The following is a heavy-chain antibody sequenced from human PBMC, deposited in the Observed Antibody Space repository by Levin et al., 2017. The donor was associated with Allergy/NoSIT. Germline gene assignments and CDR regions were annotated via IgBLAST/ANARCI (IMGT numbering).Heavy chain of an antibody. CDR2: INWNSDSI. V-gene: IGHV3-9*01. CDR3: AKDSRMMTTVTDWYYGMDV. CDR1: GFRFDDYA. Sequence: GGSLRLSCAASGFRFDDYAMHWVRQAPGKGLEWVSGINWNSDSIGYAASVKGRFTISRDNAKNSLYLQMNSLRAEDAALYYCAKDSRMMTTVTDWYYGMDVWGQGTTVTVSS. J-gene: IGHJ6*02. D-gene: IGHD4-11*01.